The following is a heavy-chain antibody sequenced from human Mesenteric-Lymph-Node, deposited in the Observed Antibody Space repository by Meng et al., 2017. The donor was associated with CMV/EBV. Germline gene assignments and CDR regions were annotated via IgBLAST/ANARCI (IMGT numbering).Heavy chain of an antibody. Sequence: SGDTFTYSAVRRVRQAPGEGLEWVGGIIPVYKTINYAQRFQGRVTISADESMNTVYIDISGLRSEDTAVYYCASRKGYSGYDYHLDDWGQGTLVTVSS. CDR3: ASRKGYSGYDYHLDD. CDR2: IIPVYKTI. J-gene: IGHJ4*01. D-gene: IGHD5-12*01. CDR1: GDTFTYSA. V-gene: IGHV1-69*01.